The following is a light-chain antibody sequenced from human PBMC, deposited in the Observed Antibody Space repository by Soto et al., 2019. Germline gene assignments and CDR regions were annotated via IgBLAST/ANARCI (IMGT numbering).Light chain of an antibody. CDR1: QSVSSN. J-gene: IGKJ1*01. Sequence: EIVMTQSPATLSVSPGERATLSCRASQSVSSNLAWYQQKPGQAPRLLIYGASTRATGIPARFSGSGSGTDFTLIISRLEPEDFAVYYCQQYAGSPWTFGQGTKVDIK. CDR2: GAS. V-gene: IGKV3-15*01. CDR3: QQYAGSPWT.